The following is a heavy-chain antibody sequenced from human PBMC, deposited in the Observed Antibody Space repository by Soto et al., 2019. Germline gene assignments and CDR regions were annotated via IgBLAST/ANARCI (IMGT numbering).Heavy chain of an antibody. CDR3: ARDSTDWELRGAPFDI. Sequence: EVQLVESGGGLVKPGGSLRLSCAASGFTFRLHAMNWVRQAPGKGLEWVSYISSNSGYIYYADSVKGRFTISRDNAQKSLYLQMDSLRVEDTAVYYCARDSTDWELRGAPFDIWGLGTKVTVSS. J-gene: IGHJ3*02. CDR2: ISSNSGYI. V-gene: IGHV3-21*01. D-gene: IGHD1-26*01. CDR1: GFTFRLHA.